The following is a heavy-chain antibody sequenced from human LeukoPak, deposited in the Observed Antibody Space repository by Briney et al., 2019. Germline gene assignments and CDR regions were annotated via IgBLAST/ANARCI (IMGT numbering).Heavy chain of an antibody. D-gene: IGHD3-22*01. J-gene: IGHJ4*02. CDR3: AKGATYYYDSSGFPSDY. CDR2: ISWDGGST. V-gene: IGHV3-43D*03. Sequence: GGSLRLSCAASGFTFDDYAMHWVRQAPGKGLEWVSLISWDGGSTYYADSVKGRFTISRDNSKNSLYLQMDSLRAEDTAFYYCAKGATYYYDSSGFPSDYWGQGTLVTVSS. CDR1: GFTFDDYA.